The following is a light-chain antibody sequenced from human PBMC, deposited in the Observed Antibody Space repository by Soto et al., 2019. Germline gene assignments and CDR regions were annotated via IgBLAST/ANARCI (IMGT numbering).Light chain of an antibody. Sequence: DIVMTQSPLSLPVTPGEPASISCRSSQSLLHSNGYNYLDWYLQKPGQSPQLLIYLGSNRASGVPARCSGSGSGTDFTLKISRVEAEDVGVYYCMQALQTPFTFCGGTKVEIK. J-gene: IGKJ4*01. CDR3: MQALQTPFT. CDR1: QSLLHSNGYNY. V-gene: IGKV2-28*01. CDR2: LGS.